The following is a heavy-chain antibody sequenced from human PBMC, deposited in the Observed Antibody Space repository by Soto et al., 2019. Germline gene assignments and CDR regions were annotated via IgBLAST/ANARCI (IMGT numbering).Heavy chain of an antibody. D-gene: IGHD2-21*01. CDR2: FYYTGSI. J-gene: IGHJ4*02. CDR1: GGSVSSGNYY. CDR3: ATAPNNNVVLVS. Sequence: PSETLSLTCTVSGGSVSSGNYYWSWIRQPPGKGLEWIGYFYYTGSINYSPSLKGRVTISLDKSSNQFSLSLTSVTAADTAIYYCATAPNNNVVLVSWGQGTLVTVSS. V-gene: IGHV4-61*01.